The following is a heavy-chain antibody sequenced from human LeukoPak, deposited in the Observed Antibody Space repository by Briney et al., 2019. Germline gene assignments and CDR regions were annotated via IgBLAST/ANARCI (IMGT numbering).Heavy chain of an antibody. CDR2: ISSSSSYI. Sequence: GGSPRLSCAASGFTFSSYSMNWVRQAPGKGLEWVSSISSSSSYIYYADSVKGRFTISRDNAKNSLYLQMNSLRAEDTAVYYCARLYYYDSSGYYEGYYYYYMDVWGKGTTVTVSS. D-gene: IGHD3-22*01. CDR1: GFTFSSYS. J-gene: IGHJ6*03. CDR3: ARLYYYDSSGYYEGYYYYYMDV. V-gene: IGHV3-21*01.